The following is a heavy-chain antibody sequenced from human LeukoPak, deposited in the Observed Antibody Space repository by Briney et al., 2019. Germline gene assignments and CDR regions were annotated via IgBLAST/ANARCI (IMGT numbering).Heavy chain of an antibody. V-gene: IGHV3-23*01. CDR3: AKGVVVAPDVTPFDY. J-gene: IGHJ4*02. D-gene: IGHD2-2*01. CDR1: GGSISSSD. CDR2: ISGSGGST. Sequence: ETLSLTCAVSGGSISSSDWWTWIRQPPGKGLEWVSAISGSGGSTYYADSVKGRFTIPRDNSKNTLYLQMNSLRAEDTAVYYCAKGVVVAPDVTPFDYWGQGTLVTVSS.